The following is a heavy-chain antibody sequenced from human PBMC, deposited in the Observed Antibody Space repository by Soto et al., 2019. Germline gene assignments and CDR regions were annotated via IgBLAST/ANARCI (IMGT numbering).Heavy chain of an antibody. CDR3: ARDLPYCGGDCYSPYYYGMDV. V-gene: IGHV4-4*08. Sequence: QVQLQESGPGLVKPSETLSLICTVSGGSISSYYWSWIRQPPGKGLEWIGYMYSSGTSDYNPSLKSRVTISLDTSKNQFSLKLSSVTAADTAVYYCARDLPYCGGDCYSPYYYGMDVWGQGTTVTVSS. CDR2: MYSSGTS. D-gene: IGHD2-21*02. CDR1: GGSISSYY. J-gene: IGHJ6*02.